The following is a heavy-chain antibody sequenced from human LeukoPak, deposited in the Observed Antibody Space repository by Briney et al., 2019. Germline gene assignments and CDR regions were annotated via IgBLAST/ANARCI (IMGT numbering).Heavy chain of an antibody. CDR2: IKQDGSEK. J-gene: IGHJ3*02. D-gene: IGHD3-10*01. Sequence: GGSLRLSCAASGFTFSSYWMSWVRQAPGKGLEWVANIKQDGSEKYYVDSVKGRFTISSDNAKNSLYLQMNSLRAEDTAVYYCARVVLLWFGELSGAFFIRGQGTMVTVSS. V-gene: IGHV3-7*01. CDR1: GFTFSSYW. CDR3: ARVVLLWFGELSGAFFI.